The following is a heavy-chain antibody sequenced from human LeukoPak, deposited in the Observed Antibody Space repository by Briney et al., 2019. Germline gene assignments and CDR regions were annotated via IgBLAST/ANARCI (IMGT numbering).Heavy chain of an antibody. CDR1: GFTVSSNY. D-gene: IGHD3-10*01. CDR3: ARDLGYYGSGSYYKPIYYYGMDV. V-gene: IGHV3-66*01. CDR2: IYSGGST. Sequence: GESLRLSCSASGFTVSSNYMSWVRQAPGKGLEWVSVIYSGGSTYYADSVKGRFTISRDNSKNTLYLQMNSLRAEDTAVYYCARDLGYYGSGSYYKPIYYYGMDVWGQGTTVTVSS. J-gene: IGHJ6*02.